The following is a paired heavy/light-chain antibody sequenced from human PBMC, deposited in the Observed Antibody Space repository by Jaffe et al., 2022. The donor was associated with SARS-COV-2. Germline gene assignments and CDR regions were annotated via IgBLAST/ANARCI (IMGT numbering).Light chain of an antibody. CDR3: QVWDSSSDHYV. J-gene: IGLJ1*01. V-gene: IGLV3-21*02. Sequence: SYVLTQPPSVSVAPGQTATIICGGNNIGSKRVHWYQQKPGQAPVLVVYDDTDRPSGIPDRFSGFHSGNTATLTISRAEDGDEADYYCQVWDSSSDHYVFGTGTKVTVL. CDR1: NIGSKR. CDR2: DDT.
Heavy chain of an antibody. D-gene: IGHD3-9*01. CDR2: ISNDGVNK. V-gene: IGHV3-30-3*01. CDR3: ATDSRRHFDR. CDR1: GFTFTSYA. J-gene: IGHJ4*02. Sequence: QVQLVESGGDVVQPGRSLRLSCAASGFTFTSYAMHWVRQAPGKGPEWVALISNDGVNKFYADSVKGRFIISRDNSKNTLYLQMNGPRTEDTAVYYCATDSRRHFDRWGQGTLVTVSS.